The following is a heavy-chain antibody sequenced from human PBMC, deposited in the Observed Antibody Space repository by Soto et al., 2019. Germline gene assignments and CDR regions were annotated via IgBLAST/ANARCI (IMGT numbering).Heavy chain of an antibody. D-gene: IGHD3-22*01. CDR3: ARAITHYDSSGYQYYYYGMDV. V-gene: IGHV4-34*01. J-gene: IGHJ6*02. CDR2: INHSGST. CDR1: GGSFSGYY. Sequence: SETLSLTCAVYGGSFSGYYWSWIRQPPGKGLEWIGEINHSGSTNYNPSLKSRVTISVDTSKNQFSLKLSSVTAADTAVYYCARAITHYDSSGYQYYYYGMDVWGQGTTVTVSS.